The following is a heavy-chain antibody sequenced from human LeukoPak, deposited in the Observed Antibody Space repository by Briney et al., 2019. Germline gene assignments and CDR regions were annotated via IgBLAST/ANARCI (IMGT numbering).Heavy chain of an antibody. CDR2: IYKSGGT. D-gene: IGHD3-9*01. Sequence: PSETLSLTCTVSGDSISGSAFHWGWIRQPPGKELEWIGMIYKSGGTNSNPSLKSRVTISVDTSKNQFSLKLSSVTAADTAVYYCARLGLDDYDILTGYFHNWFDPWGQGTLVTVSS. V-gene: IGHV4-39*07. CDR1: GDSISGSAFH. CDR3: ARLGLDDYDILTGYFHNWFDP. J-gene: IGHJ5*02.